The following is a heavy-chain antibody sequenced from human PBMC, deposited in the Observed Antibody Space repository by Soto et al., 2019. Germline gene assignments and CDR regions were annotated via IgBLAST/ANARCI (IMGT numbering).Heavy chain of an antibody. Sequence: QITLKESGPTLVKPTQTLTLTCTFSGFSLSTSGVGVGWIRQPPGKALEWLALIYWDDDKRYSPSLKSRLTITNNASKNQVVLTMHNMDPVDTATYYCAHSPPDSSSWWEVDYWGQGTLVTVSS. CDR2: IYWDDDK. CDR1: GFSLSTSGVG. D-gene: IGHD6-13*01. V-gene: IGHV2-5*02. CDR3: AHSPPDSSSWWEVDY. J-gene: IGHJ4*02.